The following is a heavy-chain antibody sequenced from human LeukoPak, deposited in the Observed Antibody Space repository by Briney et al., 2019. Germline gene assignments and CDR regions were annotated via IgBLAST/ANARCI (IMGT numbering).Heavy chain of an antibody. CDR3: ARTQYYDILTGYSPFFDY. V-gene: IGHV3-7*03. D-gene: IGHD3-9*01. CDR1: GITFRNYW. CDR2: IKQDGSEK. J-gene: IGHJ4*02. Sequence: SGGSLRLSCAASGITFRNYWMSWVRQAPGKGLEWVANIKQDGSEKYYVDSVKGRFTISRDNAKNSLYLQMNSLRAEDTAVYYCARTQYYDILTGYSPFFDYWGQGTLVTVSS.